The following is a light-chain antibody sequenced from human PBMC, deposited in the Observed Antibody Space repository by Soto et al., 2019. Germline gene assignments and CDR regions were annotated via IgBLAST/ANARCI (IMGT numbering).Light chain of an antibody. Sequence: QSALTQPASVSGSPGQSITISCTGTSSDVWSYNLVSWYQQHPGKAPKLMIYEGSKRPSGVSNRFSGSKSGNTASLTISGLHAEDEADYYCCSYAGSSTHVVFGGGTKLTV. J-gene: IGLJ2*01. CDR1: SSDVWSYNL. V-gene: IGLV2-23*01. CDR3: CSYAGSSTHVV. CDR2: EGS.